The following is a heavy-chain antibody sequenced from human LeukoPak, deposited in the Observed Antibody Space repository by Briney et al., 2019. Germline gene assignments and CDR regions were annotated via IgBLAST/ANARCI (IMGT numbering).Heavy chain of an antibody. Sequence: ASVKVSCKASGYTFTDYYMHWVRQAPGQGLGWMGWVNPNSGGTNYAQKLQGRVTMTRDTSTSTAYMELNRLRSDDTAVYYCAKDFNTYGNWFDPWGQGTLVTVSS. CDR1: GYTFTDYY. CDR3: AKDFNTYGNWFDP. D-gene: IGHD5-18*01. V-gene: IGHV1-2*02. CDR2: VNPNSGGT. J-gene: IGHJ5*02.